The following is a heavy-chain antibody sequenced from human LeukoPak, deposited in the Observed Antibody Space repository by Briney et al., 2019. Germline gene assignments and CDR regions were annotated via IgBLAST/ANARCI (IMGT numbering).Heavy chain of an antibody. CDR3: AKFETIAVADKYY. V-gene: IGHV3-21*01. Sequence: GGSLRLSCAASGFSFRTYSLNWVRQAPGKGLEWVSSISGNSIYIFYADSVKGRFTISRDNAKNSLYLQMNSLRAEDTAVYYCAKFETIAVADKYYSGQGTLLTVSS. D-gene: IGHD6-19*01. CDR1: GFSFRTYS. CDR2: ISGNSIYI. J-gene: IGHJ4*02.